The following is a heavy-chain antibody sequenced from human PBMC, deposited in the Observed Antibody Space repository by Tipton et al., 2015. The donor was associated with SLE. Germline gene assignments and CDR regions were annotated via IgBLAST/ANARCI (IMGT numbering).Heavy chain of an antibody. J-gene: IGHJ3*02. CDR1: GGSFSGYS. Sequence: TLSLTCDVYGGSFSGYSWSWIRQPPGKGLEWIGEINHTESTNYNPSLKIRVTISLDTSKNQFSLKLNSVTTADTAVYFCAGLGRTSAVAVRHAFDIWGQGIMVIVFS. V-gene: IGHV4-34*01. CDR3: AGLGRTSAVAVRHAFDI. CDR2: INHTEST. D-gene: IGHD6-19*01.